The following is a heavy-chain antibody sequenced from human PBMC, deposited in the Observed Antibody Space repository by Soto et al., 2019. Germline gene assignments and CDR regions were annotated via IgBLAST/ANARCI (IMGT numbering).Heavy chain of an antibody. V-gene: IGHV3-53*01. CDR3: ARELHLGYCSGGSCYGRLYYYGMDV. J-gene: IGHJ6*02. CDR1: GFTVSSNY. CDR2: IYSSSTT. D-gene: IGHD2-15*01. Sequence: GGSLRLSCAASGFTVSSNYVSWVCQAPGKGLEWVSVIYSSSTTYYADSVKGRFTISRDNSKNTLYLQMNSLRAEDTAVYYCARELHLGYCSGGSCYGRLYYYGMDVWGQGTTVTVSS.